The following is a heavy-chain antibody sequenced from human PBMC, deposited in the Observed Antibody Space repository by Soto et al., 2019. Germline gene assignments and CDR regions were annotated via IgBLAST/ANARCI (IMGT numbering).Heavy chain of an antibody. V-gene: IGHV1-18*01. CDR2: ISTFNGKT. J-gene: IGHJ3*01. CDR1: RYTFTSHG. CDR3: ARLLTEGATFREDAFDL. D-gene: IGHD1-26*01. Sequence: QVQLVQSGGDVKTPGASVKVSCTSSRYTFTSHGIAWVRQAPGQGLEWMGWISTFNGKTDYAQKFQGRVTMTADTLTSTVHMELRGLRSDDTAVYYCARLLTEGATFREDAFDLWGQGTKVTVSS.